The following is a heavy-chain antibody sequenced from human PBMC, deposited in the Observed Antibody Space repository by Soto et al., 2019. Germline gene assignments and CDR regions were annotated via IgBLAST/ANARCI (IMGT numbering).Heavy chain of an antibody. CDR3: AKAEYDFWSGYLPGWFDP. J-gene: IGHJ5*02. CDR2: FSGSGVST. V-gene: IGHV3-23*01. Sequence: GGSLRLSCAASGFTFSSYAMSWVRQAPGKGLEWVLAFSGSGVSTYYSDSVKGRFTISRDNSKNMLYLQMNSLRAEDTAVYYCAKAEYDFWSGYLPGWFDPWGQGTLVTVSS. D-gene: IGHD3-3*01. CDR1: GFTFSSYA.